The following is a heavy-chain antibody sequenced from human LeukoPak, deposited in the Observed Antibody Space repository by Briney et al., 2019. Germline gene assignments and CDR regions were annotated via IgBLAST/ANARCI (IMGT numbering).Heavy chain of an antibody. CDR1: GVSISGDYC. CDR2: IYDSGST. CDR3: ARPGYSGYDSQAWLYGMDV. D-gene: IGHD5-12*01. Sequence: SETLSLTCTVSGVSISGDYCWSWIRQPPGKGLEWIGYIYDSGSTNYNPSLKSRATISLDRTRNQFSLKLSSVTAADTAVYYCARPGYSGYDSQAWLYGMDVWGQGTTVTVSS. J-gene: IGHJ6*02. V-gene: IGHV4-59*08.